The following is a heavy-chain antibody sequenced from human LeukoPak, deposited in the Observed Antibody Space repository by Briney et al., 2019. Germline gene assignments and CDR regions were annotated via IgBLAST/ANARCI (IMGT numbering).Heavy chain of an antibody. D-gene: IGHD3-16*02. CDR2: IYHSGST. Sequence: ASETLSLTCTVSGYSISSGYYWGWIRQPPGKGLEWIGSIYHSGSTYYNPSLKSRVTISVDTSKNQFSLKLSSVTAADTAVYYCARDPRLRLGELSLEWGQGTLVTVSS. CDR1: GYSISSGYY. V-gene: IGHV4-38-2*02. CDR3: ARDPRLRLGELSLE. J-gene: IGHJ4*02.